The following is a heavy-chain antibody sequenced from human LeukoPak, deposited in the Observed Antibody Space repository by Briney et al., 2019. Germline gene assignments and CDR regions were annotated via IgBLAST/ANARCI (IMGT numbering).Heavy chain of an antibody. CDR2: IYSGGST. V-gene: IGHV3-53*01. CDR3: ARDSYYDGG. D-gene: IGHD3-10*01. J-gene: IGHJ1*01. Sequence: GESLRLSCAASGFTFSSYAMHWVRQAPGKGLEWVSVIYSGGSTYYADSVKGRFTISRDNSRNTLYLQMNSLRAEDTAVYYCARDSYYDGGWGQGTLVTVSS. CDR1: GFTFSSYA.